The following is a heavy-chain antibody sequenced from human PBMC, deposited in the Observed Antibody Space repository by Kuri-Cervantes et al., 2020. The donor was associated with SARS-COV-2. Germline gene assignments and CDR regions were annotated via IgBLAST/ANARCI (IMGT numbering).Heavy chain of an antibody. CDR1: GFTFSNYD. V-gene: IGHV3-23*01. Sequence: GGSLRLSCAASGFTFSNYDMNWVRQAPGKGLEWVSGITGTGRNTYYADSVKGRFTMSREKSKNTLYLQMNSLRVEDTAVYYCAKDGFVGGLGSPGRAYFQHWGQGTLVTVSS. CDR2: ITGTGRNT. D-gene: IGHD2-15*01. CDR3: AKDGFVGGLGSPGRAYFQH. J-gene: IGHJ1*01.